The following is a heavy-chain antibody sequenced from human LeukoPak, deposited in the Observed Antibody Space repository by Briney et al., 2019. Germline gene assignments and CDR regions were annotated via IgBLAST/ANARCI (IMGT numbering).Heavy chain of an antibody. Sequence: SETLSLTCTVSGGSISGWYWSWIRQPPGKGLEWIGNIYGSGYTNYNPSLKSRVTMSIDTSKNHFSLKLTSVTAADTATYYCARETSLAGFTSGLGFNYWGQGILVSVSS. CDR2: IYGSGYT. J-gene: IGHJ4*02. V-gene: IGHV4-59*01. D-gene: IGHD6-19*01. CDR1: GGSISGWY. CDR3: ARETSLAGFTSGLGFNY.